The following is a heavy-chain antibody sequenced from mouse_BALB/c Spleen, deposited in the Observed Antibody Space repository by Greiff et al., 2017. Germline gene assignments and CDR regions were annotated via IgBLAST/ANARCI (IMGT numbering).Heavy chain of an antibody. V-gene: IGHV1-55*01. CDR3: ARSRGYDYYFDY. CDR1: GYNFTSYW. D-gene: IGHD2-4*01. J-gene: IGHJ2*01. CDR2: IYPGSGST. Sequence: QDQLQQPGAELVKPGTSVKLSCKASGYNFTSYWINWVKLRPGQGLEWIGDIYPGSGSTNYNEKFKSKATLTVDTSSSTAYMQLSSLASEDSALYYCARSRGYDYYFDYWGQGTTLTVSS.